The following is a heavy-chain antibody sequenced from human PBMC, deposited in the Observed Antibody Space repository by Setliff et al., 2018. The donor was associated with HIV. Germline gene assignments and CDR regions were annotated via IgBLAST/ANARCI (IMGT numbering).Heavy chain of an antibody. CDR1: GLQFTPYI. V-gene: IGHV3-30*03. Sequence: GGSLSLSCVASGLQFTPYILHWVRQAPGKGLEWVAVISNDARQTYYADSVRGRFTISRDSTKNALYLKFYNPRPEDTGIYYCARARTVDFWSDSLAHWGQGTLVTVSS. CDR2: ISNDARQT. CDR3: ARARTVDFWSDSLAH. J-gene: IGHJ4*01. D-gene: IGHD3-3*01.